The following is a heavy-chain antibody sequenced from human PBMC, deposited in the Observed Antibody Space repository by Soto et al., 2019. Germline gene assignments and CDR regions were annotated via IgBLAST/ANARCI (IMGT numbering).Heavy chain of an antibody. D-gene: IGHD3-22*01. CDR1: GYTFTSYG. Sequence: ASVKVFCKASGYTFTSYGISWVRQAPGQGLEWMGWISAYNGNTNYAQKLQGRVTMTTDTSTSTAYMELRSLRSDDTAVYYCARVEQTYYYDSSGYYYVYWGQGTLVTVSS. J-gene: IGHJ4*02. CDR2: ISAYNGNT. CDR3: ARVEQTYYYDSSGYYYVY. V-gene: IGHV1-18*01.